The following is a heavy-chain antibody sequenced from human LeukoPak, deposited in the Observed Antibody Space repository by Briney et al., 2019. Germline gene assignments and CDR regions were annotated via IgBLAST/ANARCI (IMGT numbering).Heavy chain of an antibody. D-gene: IGHD3-10*02. Sequence: GGSLRLSCAASGFTFSSYAMSWVRQAPGKGLEWVSAISGSGGSTNYADSVEGRFTISRDNAKNTVYLEINSLRAEDTAVYYCARGGLFAYYFDYWGQGTLVTVSS. V-gene: IGHV3-23*01. CDR2: ISGSGGST. CDR1: GFTFSSYA. CDR3: ARGGLFAYYFDY. J-gene: IGHJ4*02.